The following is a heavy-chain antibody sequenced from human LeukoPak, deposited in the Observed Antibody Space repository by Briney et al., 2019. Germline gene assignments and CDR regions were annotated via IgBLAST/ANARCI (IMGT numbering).Heavy chain of an antibody. CDR1: GGSISSSSYY. CDR2: IYYSGST. CDR3: ARHPFSKYSDSHAYNWFDP. V-gene: IGHV4-39*01. J-gene: IGHJ5*02. D-gene: IGHD6-6*01. Sequence: SETLSLTCTVSGGSISSSSYYWGWIRQPPGKGLEWIGSIYYSGSTYYNPSLKSRVTISVDTSKNQFSLKLSSVTAADTAVYCCARHPFSKYSDSHAYNWFDPWGQGTLLTVSS.